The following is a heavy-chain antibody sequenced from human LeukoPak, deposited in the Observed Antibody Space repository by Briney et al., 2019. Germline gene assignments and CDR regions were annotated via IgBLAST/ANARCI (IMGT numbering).Heavy chain of an antibody. D-gene: IGHD2-21*01. CDR3: AREAYCGGPSCFAVNYMDV. CDR2: IKGDGSET. CDR1: GSGFTFSEFW. V-gene: IGHV3-7*01. J-gene: IGHJ6*03. Sequence: GWSLRLSCVASGSGFTFSEFWMGWVRQAPGERLEWVANIKGDGSETYYVDSVKGRFTISRDNVKNSVYLQMNSLRADDTSLYRCAREAYCGGPSCFAVNYMDVWGKGTTVTVS.